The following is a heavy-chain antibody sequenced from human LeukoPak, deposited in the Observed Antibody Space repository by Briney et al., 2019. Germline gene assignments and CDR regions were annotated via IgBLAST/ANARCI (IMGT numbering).Heavy chain of an antibody. CDR1: GGSISSGGYY. Sequence: SQTLSLTCTVSGGSISSGGYYWSWIRQHPGKGVEGLGYIYYSGSTYYNASLKTLITISVDTSKNHYSLKLSSVTAADTAVYYCARAYLDDSSGHYPHAFDIWGQGTMVTVSS. J-gene: IGHJ3*02. D-gene: IGHD3-22*01. CDR3: ARAYLDDSSGHYPHAFDI. V-gene: IGHV4-31*01. CDR2: IYYSGST.